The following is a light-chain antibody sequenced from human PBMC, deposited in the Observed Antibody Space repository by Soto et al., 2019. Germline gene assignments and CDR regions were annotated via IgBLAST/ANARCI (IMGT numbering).Light chain of an antibody. CDR3: RSYTNTSTLVG. Sequence: QSVLTQPASVSGSPGQSITISCTGTSSDVGGYNFVSWYQHHPGKAPKLIIYEVTTRPSGVSNRFSASKSGNTASLTISGLQAEDEADYYCRSYTNTSTLVGFGGGTKLTVL. CDR1: SSDVGGYNF. V-gene: IGLV2-14*01. J-gene: IGLJ2*01. CDR2: EVT.